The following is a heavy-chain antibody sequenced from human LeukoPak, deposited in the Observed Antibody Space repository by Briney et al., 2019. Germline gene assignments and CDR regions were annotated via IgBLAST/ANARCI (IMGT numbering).Heavy chain of an antibody. CDR1: GGSISSSSYY. D-gene: IGHD5-12*01. Sequence: PSETLSLTCTVSGGSISSSSYYWGWIRQPPGKGLEWIGSIYYSGSTYYNPSLKSRVTISVDTSKNQFSLKLSSVTAADTAVYYCVNSSKPRFERRGYSGPVAYWGQGTLVTVSS. CDR3: VNSSKPRFERRGYSGPVAY. CDR2: IYYSGST. J-gene: IGHJ4*02. V-gene: IGHV4-39*01.